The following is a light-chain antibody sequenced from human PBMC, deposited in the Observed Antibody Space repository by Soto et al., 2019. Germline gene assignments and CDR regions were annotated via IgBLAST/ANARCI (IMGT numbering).Light chain of an antibody. CDR1: SSDVGGYNY. Sequence: QSVLTQPASVSGSPGQSITISCTGTSSDVGGYNYVSWYQQHPGKAPKLMIYDVSNRPSGVSNRFSGSKSGNTASLTISGLQAEDEADYYCSSYTSSSTLPYVFGTGTKVTVL. V-gene: IGLV2-14*01. J-gene: IGLJ1*01. CDR3: SSYTSSSTLPYV. CDR2: DVS.